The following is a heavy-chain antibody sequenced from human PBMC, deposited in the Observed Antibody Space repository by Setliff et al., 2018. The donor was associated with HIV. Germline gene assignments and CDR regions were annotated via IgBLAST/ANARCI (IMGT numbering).Heavy chain of an antibody. V-gene: IGHV4-4*08. J-gene: IGHJ4*02. CDR1: GGSIRSFF. CDR3: AVDPGYRRDY. CDR2: IYTSGST. D-gene: IGHD5-12*01. Sequence: SETLSLTCTVSGGSIRSFFWSWIRQPPGKGLEWIGHIYTSGSTNYNPSLKSRVTMSVDTFKNQFSLNLSSVTAADTAVYYCAVDPGYRRDYWGQGTLVTVSS.